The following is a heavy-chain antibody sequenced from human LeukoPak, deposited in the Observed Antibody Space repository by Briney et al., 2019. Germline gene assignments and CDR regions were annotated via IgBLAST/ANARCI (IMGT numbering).Heavy chain of an antibody. V-gene: IGHV4-39*01. CDR2: MYYSGST. CDR3: ARSSGWYRSFDI. D-gene: IGHD6-19*01. Sequence: SETLSLTCTVSGGSISSNSYYWGWMRQPPGKGLEWIGSMYYSGSTYYNPSLESRVTISVDTSKNQFSLNLSSVTAADTAVYFCARSSGWYRSFDIWGQGTMVTVSS. CDR1: GGSISSNSYY. J-gene: IGHJ3*02.